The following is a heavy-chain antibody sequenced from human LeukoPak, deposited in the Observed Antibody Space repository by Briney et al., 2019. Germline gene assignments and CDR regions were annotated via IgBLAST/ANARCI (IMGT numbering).Heavy chain of an antibody. Sequence: GGSLRLSCAASGFTFSSYSMNWVRQAPGKGLEWVSSISSSSYIYYADSVKGRFTISRDNAKNSLYLQMNSLRAEDTAVYYCARAEYSGSYYGYWGQGTLVTVSS. D-gene: IGHD1-26*01. J-gene: IGHJ4*02. CDR3: ARAEYSGSYYGY. CDR1: GFTFSSYS. CDR2: ISSSSYI. V-gene: IGHV3-21*01.